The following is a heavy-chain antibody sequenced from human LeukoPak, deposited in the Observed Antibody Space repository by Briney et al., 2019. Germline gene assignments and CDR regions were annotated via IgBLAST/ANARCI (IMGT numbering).Heavy chain of an antibody. J-gene: IGHJ3*02. D-gene: IGHD3-22*01. CDR1: GFTFSSYA. CDR2: ISYDGSNK. V-gene: IGHV3-30*04. Sequence: GGSLRLSCAASGFTFSSYAMHWVRQAPGKGLEWVAVISYDGSNKYYADSVKGRFTISRDNSKNTLYLQMNSLRAEDTAVYYCAKDESWGTMIVGYAFDIWGQGTMVTVSS. CDR3: AKDESWGTMIVGYAFDI.